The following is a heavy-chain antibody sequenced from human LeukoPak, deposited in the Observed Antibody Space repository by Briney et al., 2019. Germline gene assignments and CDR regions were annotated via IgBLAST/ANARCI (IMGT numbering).Heavy chain of an antibody. CDR1: GFTFSSYG. D-gene: IGHD3-22*01. V-gene: IGHV3-33*06. CDR3: AKASDYYDSSGYYDY. Sequence: PGGSLRLSCAASGFTFSSYGMHWVRQAPGKGLEWVAVIWYDGSNKYYADSVKGRFTISRDNSKNTLYLQMNSLRAEDTAVYYCAKASDYYDSSGYYDYWGQGILVTVSP. J-gene: IGHJ4*02. CDR2: IWYDGSNK.